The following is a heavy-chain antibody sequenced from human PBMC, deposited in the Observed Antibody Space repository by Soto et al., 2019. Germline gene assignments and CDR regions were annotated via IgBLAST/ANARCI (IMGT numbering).Heavy chain of an antibody. J-gene: IGHJ4*02. CDR1: GFTFSSYG. V-gene: IGHV3-30*18. CDR3: AKDLDWDIAGGFDY. CDR2: ISYDGSNK. Sequence: GGSLRLSCAASGFTFSSYGMHWVRQAPGKGLEWVAVISYDGSNKYYADSVKGRFTISRDNSKNTLYLQMNSLRAEDTAVYYCAKDLDWDIAGGFDYWGQGTLVTVSS. D-gene: IGHD5-12*01.